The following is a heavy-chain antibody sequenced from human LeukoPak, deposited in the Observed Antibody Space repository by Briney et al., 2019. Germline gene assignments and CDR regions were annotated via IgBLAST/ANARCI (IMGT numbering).Heavy chain of an antibody. CDR3: ASPGVVAASLDAFDI. V-gene: IGHV3-11*01. D-gene: IGHD2-15*01. J-gene: IGHJ3*02. CDR2: ISSSGSTI. Sequence: PGGSLRLSCAASGFTLSDYYMSWICQAPGKGLEWVSYISSSGSTIYYADSVKGRFTISRDNAKNSLYLQMNSLRAEDTAVYYCASPGVVAASLDAFDIWGQGTMVTVSS. CDR1: GFTLSDYY.